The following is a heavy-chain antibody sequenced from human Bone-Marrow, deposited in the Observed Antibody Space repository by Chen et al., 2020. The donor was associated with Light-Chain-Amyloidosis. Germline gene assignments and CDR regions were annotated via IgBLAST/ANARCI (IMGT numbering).Heavy chain of an antibody. CDR3: AKRPPYPSIYGMDV. V-gene: IGHV3-23*01. CDR2: ISGSGGST. CDR1: GFTFSSYA. J-gene: IGHJ6*02. D-gene: IGHD2-21*01. Sequence: EVQLLESGGGLVQPGGSLRLSCAASGFTFSSYAMSWVRQAPGKGLEWVSGISGSGGSTYSADSVKGRFTISRDNSKNTLYLQMNSLRAEDTAVYYCAKRPPYPSIYGMDVWGQGTTVTVSS.